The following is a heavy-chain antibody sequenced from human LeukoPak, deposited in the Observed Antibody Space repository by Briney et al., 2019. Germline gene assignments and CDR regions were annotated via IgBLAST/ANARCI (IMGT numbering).Heavy chain of an antibody. CDR2: ISVSCGST. CDR1: GFTFSSYA. J-gene: IGHJ3*02. CDR3: VKDRDTAMVLDAFDI. V-gene: IGHV3-23*01. Sequence: GGSLRHSCAASGFTFSSYAMSWVRQAPGKGLEWVSAISVSCGSTYYADSVKRRFTISRDNSKNTLYLQMNRLRAEDTAVYYCVKDRDTAMVLDAFDIWGQGTMVTVSS. D-gene: IGHD5-18*01.